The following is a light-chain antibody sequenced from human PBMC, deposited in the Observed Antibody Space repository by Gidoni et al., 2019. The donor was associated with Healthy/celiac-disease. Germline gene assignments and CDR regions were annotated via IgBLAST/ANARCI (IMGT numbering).Light chain of an antibody. J-gene: IGKJ4*01. CDR1: QSISSD. Sequence: DIQMTRAPSSLSASVGDRVTITCRASQSISSDVNWYQQKPGKAPKLLIYAASSLQSGAPSRFSGSGSGTDFTLTISSLQPEYFATYYCQQSYSTRLTFGGGTKVEIK. CDR3: QQSYSTRLT. V-gene: IGKV1-39*01. CDR2: AAS.